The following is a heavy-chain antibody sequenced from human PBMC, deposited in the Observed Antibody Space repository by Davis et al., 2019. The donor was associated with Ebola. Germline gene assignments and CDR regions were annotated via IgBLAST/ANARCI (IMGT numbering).Heavy chain of an antibody. J-gene: IGHJ4*02. CDR1: GFTFSSYS. Sequence: GESLKISCAASGFTFSSYSMHWVRQAPGKGLEWVSSISSSSSYIYYADSVKGRFTISRDNAKNSLYLQMNSLRAEDTAVYYCARRGEITIFGVVIIGFDYWGQGTLVTVSS. V-gene: IGHV3-21*01. D-gene: IGHD3-3*01. CDR3: ARRGEITIFGVVIIGFDY. CDR2: ISSSSSYI.